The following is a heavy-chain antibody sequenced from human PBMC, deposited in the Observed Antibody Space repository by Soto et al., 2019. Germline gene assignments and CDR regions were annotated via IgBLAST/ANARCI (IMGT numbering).Heavy chain of an antibody. J-gene: IGHJ5*02. Sequence: PGGSLRLSCAASVFTFSSYSINWVRQAPGKGLEWVSYISSSSSTIYYADSVKGRFTISRDNAKNSLYLQMNSLRAEDTAVYYCARDRFDYYDSSGYWRFDPWGQGTLVTVSS. CDR3: ARDRFDYYDSSGYWRFDP. D-gene: IGHD3-22*01. V-gene: IGHV3-48*01. CDR2: ISSSSSTI. CDR1: VFTFSSYS.